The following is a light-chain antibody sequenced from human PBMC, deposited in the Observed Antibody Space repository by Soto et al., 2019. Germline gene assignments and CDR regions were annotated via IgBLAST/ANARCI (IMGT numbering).Light chain of an antibody. CDR3: ASWDDSMNAPV. CDR2: GHN. V-gene: IGLV1-44*01. Sequence: VLTQPPSASGTPGQRVSISCSGSTSNIGRNDVNWYQQLPGTAPKLLIYGHNQRPSGVPERFSGSKSGTSASLAISGLQSEDEADYYCASWDDSMNAPVFGGGTKVTVL. J-gene: IGLJ2*01. CDR1: TSNIGRND.